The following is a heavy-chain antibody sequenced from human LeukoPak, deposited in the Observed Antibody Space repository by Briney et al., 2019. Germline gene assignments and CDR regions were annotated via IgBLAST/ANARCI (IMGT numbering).Heavy chain of an antibody. CDR1: GFHFSNYG. V-gene: IGHV3-74*01. CDR2: IKTDGSRT. D-gene: IGHD6-13*01. J-gene: IGHJ4*02. Sequence: GGSLRLSCAASGFHFSNYGIHWVRQAPGKGLVWVAGIKTDGSRTSYADSVKGRFTISRDNAKNTLYLQMNSLRAEDTAVYYCAREGAGSSWYLDYWGQGTLVTVSS. CDR3: AREGAGSSWYLDY.